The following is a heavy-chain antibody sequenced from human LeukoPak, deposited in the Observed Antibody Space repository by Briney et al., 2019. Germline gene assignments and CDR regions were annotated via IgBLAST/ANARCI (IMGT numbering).Heavy chain of an antibody. V-gene: IGHV1-8*01. Sequence: GASVKVSCEASGYTFTSYDINWVRQATRQGLEWMGWMNPNSGNTGYAQKFQGRVTMTRNTSISTAYMELSSLRSEDTAVYYCARGAGPTTSPNYYDSSGYYLWYFDYWGQGTLVTVSS. CDR3: ARGAGPTTSPNYYDSSGYYLWYFDY. CDR1: GYTFTSYD. D-gene: IGHD3-22*01. CDR2: MNPNSGNT. J-gene: IGHJ4*02.